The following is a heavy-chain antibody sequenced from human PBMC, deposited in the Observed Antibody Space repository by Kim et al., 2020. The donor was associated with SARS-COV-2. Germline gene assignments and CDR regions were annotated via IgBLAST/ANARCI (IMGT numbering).Heavy chain of an antibody. V-gene: IGHV3-48*04. D-gene: IGHD3-16*01. Sequence: GGSLRLSCAASGFSFGGHSMNWVRQAPGKGLEWIAYIMSSGSLIFYADSVKGRFTISRDNARNSLYLQMSSLRAEDTAVYYCARGLGSYDYKNHRFDPWGKGNPVTVSS. CDR1: GFSFGGHS. J-gene: IGHJ5*02. CDR3: ARGLGSYDYKNHRFDP. CDR2: IMSSGSLI.